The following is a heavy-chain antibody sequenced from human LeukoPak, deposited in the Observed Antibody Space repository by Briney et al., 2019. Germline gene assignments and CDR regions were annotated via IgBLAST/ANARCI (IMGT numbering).Heavy chain of an antibody. CDR2: ITYDGITT. J-gene: IGHJ4*02. Sequence: GGSLRLSCVASGFTLSSCSMHWVRQAPGKGLEWVAVITYDGITTYSDDSVKGRFTISRDTSKSTLHLQMNNLRPEDTAVYFCVKEQGSGYYRTADYWGQGTLVTVSS. D-gene: IGHD3-10*01. CDR3: VKEQGSGYYRTADY. V-gene: IGHV3-30*18. CDR1: GFTLSSCS.